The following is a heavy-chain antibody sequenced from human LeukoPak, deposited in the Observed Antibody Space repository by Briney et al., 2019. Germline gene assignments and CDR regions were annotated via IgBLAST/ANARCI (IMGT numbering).Heavy chain of an antibody. Sequence: GGSLRLSCAASGFTFDDYAMHWVRQAPGKGLEWVSLISWDGGSTYYADPVKGRFTISRDNSKNTLYLQMNSLRAEDTAVYYCARSLNGGIAAAVDYWGQGTLVTVSS. CDR1: GFTFDDYA. V-gene: IGHV3-43D*04. J-gene: IGHJ4*02. D-gene: IGHD6-13*01. CDR3: ARSLNGGIAAAVDY. CDR2: ISWDGGST.